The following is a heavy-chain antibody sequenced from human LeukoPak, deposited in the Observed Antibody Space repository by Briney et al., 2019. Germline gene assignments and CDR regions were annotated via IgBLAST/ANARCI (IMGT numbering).Heavy chain of an antibody. Sequence: GASVKVSCKASGYTFTGYYMHWVRQAPGQGLEWMGWINPNSGGTNYAQKFQGRVTMTRDTSISTAYMELSRLRSDDTAVYYCARDLCSSTSCYADGWGQGTLVTVSS. D-gene: IGHD2-2*01. CDR3: ARDLCSSTSCYADG. V-gene: IGHV1-2*02. CDR2: INPNSGGT. J-gene: IGHJ4*02. CDR1: GYTFTGYY.